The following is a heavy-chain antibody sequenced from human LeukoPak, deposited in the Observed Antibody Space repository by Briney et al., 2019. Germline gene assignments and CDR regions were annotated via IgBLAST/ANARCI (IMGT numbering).Heavy chain of an antibody. CDR3: AREELRDWYFDL. CDR1: GGSISSYY. V-gene: IGHV4-59*01. CDR2: ICYSGST. Sequence: NSSETLSLTCTVSGGSISSYYWSWIRQPPGKGLEWIGYICYSGSTNYNPSLKSRVTISVDTSKNQFSLKLSSVTAADTAVYYCAREELRDWYFDLWGRGTLVTVSS. D-gene: IGHD1-26*01. J-gene: IGHJ2*01.